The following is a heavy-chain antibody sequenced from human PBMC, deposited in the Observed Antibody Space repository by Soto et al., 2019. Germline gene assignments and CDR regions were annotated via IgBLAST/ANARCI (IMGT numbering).Heavy chain of an antibody. CDR1: GFTFSSYD. CDR3: ARAVGSGWYDY. Sequence: EVQLVESGGGLVQPGGSLRLSCAASGFTFSSYDMHWVRQATGKGLEWVSAIGTAGDTYYPGSVKGRFTISRENAKNSLYLQMNSLRAEDTAVYYCARAVGSGWYDYWGQGTLVTVSS. J-gene: IGHJ4*02. V-gene: IGHV3-13*01. D-gene: IGHD6-19*01. CDR2: IGTAGDT.